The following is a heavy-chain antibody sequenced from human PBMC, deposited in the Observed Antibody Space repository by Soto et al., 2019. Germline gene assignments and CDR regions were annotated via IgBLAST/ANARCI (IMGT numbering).Heavy chain of an antibody. D-gene: IGHD5-12*01. CDR2: LYYGRSA. CDR3: ARAGTAGYSGYDVARTYWFDA. V-gene: IGHV4-59*01. Sequence: SATLSLTCAVSGDSTSSYYCMWIPSPPWKGLESIGFLYYGRSANYNPSLKNRVTLSVDTATNQCSLPLRLMTAADTTVYYCARAGTAGYSGYDVARTYWFDAWGQGTLVTVSS. CDR1: GDSTSSYY. J-gene: IGHJ5*02.